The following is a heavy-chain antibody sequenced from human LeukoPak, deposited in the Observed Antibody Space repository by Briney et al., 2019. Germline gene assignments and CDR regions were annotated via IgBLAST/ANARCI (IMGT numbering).Heavy chain of an antibody. J-gene: IGHJ6*03. D-gene: IGHD1-1*01. Sequence: GGSLRLSCAASGFTFSSSDMSWVCQAPGSGLEWVSSIRHSDSNTYYADSVMGRFTISRDNSKNTLYLQMNSLSAEDTAVYYCAKRGNPTVGHHYLDVWGKGTTVSVSS. CDR3: AKRGNPTVGHHYLDV. CDR2: IRHSDSNT. CDR1: GFTFSSSD. V-gene: IGHV3-23*05.